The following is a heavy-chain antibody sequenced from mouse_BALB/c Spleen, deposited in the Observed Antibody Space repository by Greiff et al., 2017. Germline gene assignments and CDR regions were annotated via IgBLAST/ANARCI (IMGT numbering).Heavy chain of an antibody. D-gene: IGHD2-10*02. CDR2: ISYDGSN. CDR1: GYSITSGYY. Sequence: EVKLMESGPGLVKPSQSLSLTCSVTGYSITSGYYWNWIRQFPGNKLEWMGYISYDGSNNYNPSLKNRISITRDTSKNQFFLKLNSVTTEDTATYYCARAGYGSAMDYWGQGTSVTVSS. V-gene: IGHV3-6*02. CDR3: ARAGYGSAMDY. J-gene: IGHJ4*01.